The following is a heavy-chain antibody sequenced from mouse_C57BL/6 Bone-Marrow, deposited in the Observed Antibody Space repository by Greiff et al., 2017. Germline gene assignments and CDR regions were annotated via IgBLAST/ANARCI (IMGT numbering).Heavy chain of an antibody. J-gene: IGHJ1*03. CDR3: ARRMDYCGPYWYFDV. CDR1: GYTFTSYW. Sequence: QVQLQQPGAELVMPGASVKLSCKASGYTFTSYWMHWVKQRPGQGLEWIGEIDPSDSYTNYNQKFKGKSTLTVDKSSSTAYMQLSSLTSEDSAVYYCARRMDYCGPYWYFDVWGTGTTVTVSS. V-gene: IGHV1-69*01. CDR2: IDPSDSYT. D-gene: IGHD1-1*01.